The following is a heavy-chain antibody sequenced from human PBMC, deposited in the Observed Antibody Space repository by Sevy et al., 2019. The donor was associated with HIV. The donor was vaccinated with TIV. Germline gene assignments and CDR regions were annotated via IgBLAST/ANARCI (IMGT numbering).Heavy chain of an antibody. D-gene: IGHD5-18*01. Sequence: GGSLRLSCVGSGFTFNNHAMSWVRQAPGKGLEWVSSISGSGGTINYADSVKGRYTVSRDNFKNTLHLQMNSLRPEDTAFYFCAKARGKYSYGYDYFDYWGQRTLVTVSS. CDR3: AKARGKYSYGYDYFDY. CDR1: GFTFNNHA. CDR2: ISGSGGTI. J-gene: IGHJ4*02. V-gene: IGHV3-23*01.